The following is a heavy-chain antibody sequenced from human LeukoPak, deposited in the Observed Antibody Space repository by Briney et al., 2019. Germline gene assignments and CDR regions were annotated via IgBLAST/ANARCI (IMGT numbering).Heavy chain of an antibody. J-gene: IGHJ6*02. D-gene: IGHD3-10*02. CDR1: GFTLSSYG. Sequence: GGSLRLSCAASGFTLSSYGMHWVRQAPGKGLEWVALIWYDGTNKYYADSVKGRFAISRDNSKSMLFLQLNSLRAEDTALYYCARDLHYYVAMDVWGQGTTVTVSS. CDR2: IWYDGTNK. V-gene: IGHV3-33*01. CDR3: ARDLHYYVAMDV.